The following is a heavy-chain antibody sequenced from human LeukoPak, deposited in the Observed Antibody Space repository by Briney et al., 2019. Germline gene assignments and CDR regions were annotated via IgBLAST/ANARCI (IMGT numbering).Heavy chain of an antibody. D-gene: IGHD3-16*02. Sequence: SETLSLTCAVSGGSISSGGYSWSWIRQPAGKGLEWIGRIYTSGSTNYNPSLKSRVTMSVDTSKNQFSLKLSSVTAADTAVYYCAREYYDYVWGSYRYHNWFDPWGQGTLVTVSS. CDR3: AREYYDYVWGSYRYHNWFDP. V-gene: IGHV4-61*02. CDR2: IYTSGST. J-gene: IGHJ5*02. CDR1: GGSISSGGYS.